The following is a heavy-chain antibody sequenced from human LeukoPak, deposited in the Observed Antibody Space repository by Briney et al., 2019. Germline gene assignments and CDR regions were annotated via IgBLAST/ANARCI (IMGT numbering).Heavy chain of an antibody. V-gene: IGHV3-21*01. CDR2: ISGRSNYI. CDR1: GFTFSSYS. J-gene: IGHJ4*02. D-gene: IGHD2-2*02. Sequence: GGSLRLSCAASGFTFSSYSMNWVRQAPGKGLEWVSFISGRSNYIYYADSVRGRFTISRDNAKNSLYLQMNSLRAEDTAVYYCARTSVSAAISPYFFDSWGQGTLVTVSS. CDR3: ARTSVSAAISPYFFDS.